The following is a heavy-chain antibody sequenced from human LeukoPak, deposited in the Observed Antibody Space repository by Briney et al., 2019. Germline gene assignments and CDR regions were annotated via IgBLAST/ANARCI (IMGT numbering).Heavy chain of an antibody. CDR3: AKDGVNRNSFDY. D-gene: IGHD1-14*01. CDR1: GFTFSSYG. CDR2: ISYDGSNK. Sequence: PGRSLRLSCAASGFTFSSYGMHWVRQAPGKGLEWVAVISYDGSNKYYADSVKGRFTISRDNSKNTLYLQMNSLRAEDTAVYYCAKDGVNRNSFDYWGQGTLVTVSS. J-gene: IGHJ4*02. V-gene: IGHV3-30*18.